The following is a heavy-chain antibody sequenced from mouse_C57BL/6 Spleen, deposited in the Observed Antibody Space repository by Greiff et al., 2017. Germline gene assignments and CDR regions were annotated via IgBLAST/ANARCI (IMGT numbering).Heavy chain of an antibody. Sequence: EVQGVEPGGGLVKPGGSLKLSCAASGFTFSDYGMHWVRQAPEKGLEWVAYISSGSSTIYYADTVKGRFTISRDNAKNTLFLQMTSLGSEDTALYYCARHDYDGFADWGKGTLVTVSA. V-gene: IGHV5-17*01. D-gene: IGHD2-4*01. CDR2: ISSGSSTI. CDR3: ARHDYDGFAD. CDR1: GFTFSDYG. J-gene: IGHJ3*01.